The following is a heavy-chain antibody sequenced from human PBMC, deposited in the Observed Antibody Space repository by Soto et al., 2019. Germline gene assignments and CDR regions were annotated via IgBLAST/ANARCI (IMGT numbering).Heavy chain of an antibody. CDR1: GFTFSTYT. CDR3: AKALHASAYDY. J-gene: IGHJ4*02. CDR2: ISPSGGRT. V-gene: IGHV3-23*01. D-gene: IGHD6-25*01. Sequence: GGSLRLSCAASGFTFSTYTMGWVRQAPGKGLEWVSDISPSGGRTYYADSVKGRFAISRDNSKNTLYLQMNSLRAEDTAVYYCAKALHASAYDYWGQGSLVTVSS.